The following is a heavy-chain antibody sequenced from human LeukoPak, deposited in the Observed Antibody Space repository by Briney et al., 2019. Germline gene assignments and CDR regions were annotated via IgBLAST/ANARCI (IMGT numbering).Heavy chain of an antibody. D-gene: IGHD5-12*01. V-gene: IGHV5-51*01. CDR3: ARLSGYDSDYYYYGMDV. CDR1: GYRFTTDY. Sequence: LGESLKISCKASGYRFTTDYIGWVRQMPGKGLEWMGIIYPDDSETNYSPSFQGQVTISADKSISTAYLQWSSLKASDTAMYYCARLSGYDSDYYYYGMDVWGQGTTVTVS. CDR2: IYPDDSET. J-gene: IGHJ6*02.